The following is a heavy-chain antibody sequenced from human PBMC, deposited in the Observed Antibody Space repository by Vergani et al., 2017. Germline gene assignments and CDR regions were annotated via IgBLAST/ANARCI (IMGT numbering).Heavy chain of an antibody. J-gene: IGHJ6*03. CDR2: ISAYNGNT. Sequence: QVQLVQSGAEVKKPGASVKVSCNASGYTFTSYGISWVRQDPGQGLEWMGWISAYNGNTNYAQKLQGRVTMTTDTSTSSAYMELRSLRPDATSVYYCARSSSGWALYYYYYMDVWGKGTTVTVSS. V-gene: IGHV1-18*01. CDR1: GYTFTSYG. D-gene: IGHD6-19*01. CDR3: ARSSSGWALYYYYYMDV.